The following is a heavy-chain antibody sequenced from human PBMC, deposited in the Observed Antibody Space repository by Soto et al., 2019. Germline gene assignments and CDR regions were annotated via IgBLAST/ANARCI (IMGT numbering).Heavy chain of an antibody. CDR3: AKGRCSSSSCSFDS. CDR2: LSFDGSNK. D-gene: IGHD2-2*01. CDR1: RFSFSNFG. V-gene: IGHV3-30*18. Sequence: QEQLVESGGGVVQPGMSLRLSCVASRFSFSNFGMHWVRQAPGKGLEWVAALSFDGSNKNYADGVRGRFTISRDNSKNTIYLHTNSLRSDDTAMYYCAKGRCSSSSCSFDSWGQATLVTV. J-gene: IGHJ5*01.